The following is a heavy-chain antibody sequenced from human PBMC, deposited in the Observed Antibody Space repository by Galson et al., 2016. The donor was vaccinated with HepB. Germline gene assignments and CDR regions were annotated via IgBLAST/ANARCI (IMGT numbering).Heavy chain of an antibody. CDR2: IYWDDDR. CDR1: GFSLSTRGMR. Sequence: PALVKPTQTLTLTCSFSGFSLSTRGMRVSWIRQPPGKALEWLALIYWDDDRYYSTSLKTRLTISKDTSKNQVVLTMSNTDPVDTATYYCARTISSSWKPAYSYFDLWGRGTLVTVSS. CDR3: ARTISSSWKPAYSYFDL. V-gene: IGHV2-70*01. J-gene: IGHJ2*01. D-gene: IGHD6-13*01.